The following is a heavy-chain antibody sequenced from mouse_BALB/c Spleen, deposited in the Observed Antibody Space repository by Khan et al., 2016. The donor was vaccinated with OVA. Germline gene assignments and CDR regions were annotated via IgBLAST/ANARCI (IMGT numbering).Heavy chain of an antibody. D-gene: IGHD1-2*01. J-gene: IGHJ3*01. CDR2: IWGDGST. CDR1: GFSLTGFG. V-gene: IGHV2-6-7*01. Sequence: VQLQESGPGLVAPSQSLSITCTVSGFSLTGFGINWVRQPPGKGLEWLGMIWGDGSTDYNSVLISRLSISKDNSKGQVFLKMNRQQTDDKARDTCARELRLGGFAYWGQGTLVTVSA. CDR3: ARELRLGGFAY.